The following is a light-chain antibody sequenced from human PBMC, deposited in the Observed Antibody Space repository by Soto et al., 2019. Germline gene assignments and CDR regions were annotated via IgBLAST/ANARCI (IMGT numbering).Light chain of an antibody. Sequence: EIVLTQSPGTLSLSPGERATLSCRASQSVSSSYLAWYQQKPGQAPRLLIYGASSRATAIPERFSGSGSGTDFTITISRLEPEDFAVYYCQQYGSSPRITFGQGTRLEIK. V-gene: IGKV3-20*01. CDR3: QQYGSSPRIT. J-gene: IGKJ5*01. CDR1: QSVSSSY. CDR2: GAS.